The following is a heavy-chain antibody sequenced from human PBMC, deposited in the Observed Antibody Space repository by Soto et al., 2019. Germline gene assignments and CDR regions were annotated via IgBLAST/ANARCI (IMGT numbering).Heavy chain of an antibody. J-gene: IGHJ6*02. CDR2: IYYSGNT. D-gene: IGHD1-1*01. CDR3: ARGSTMTIYGLDV. Sequence: SETLSLTCTVSDGSNRTGGYYWSWIRHHRGKGLEWIGYIYYSGNTYYNPSLQSRVLISIDRSRNQFSLKLNSVTAADAAVYFCARGSTMTIYGLDVWGQGTTVNVPS. CDR1: DGSNRTGGYY. V-gene: IGHV4-31*03.